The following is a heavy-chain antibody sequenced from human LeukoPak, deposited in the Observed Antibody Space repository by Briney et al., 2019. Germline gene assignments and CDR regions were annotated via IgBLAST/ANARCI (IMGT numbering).Heavy chain of an antibody. CDR1: GGTFSSYA. D-gene: IGHD3-3*01. CDR2: IIPIFGTA. V-gene: IGHV1-69*05. CDR3: ARTPGRDDFWSGYPPYYYYYYMDV. J-gene: IGHJ6*03. Sequence: SVKVSXKASGGTFSSYAISWVRQAPGQGLEWMGRIIPIFGTANYAQKFQGRVTITTDESTSTAYMELSSLRSEDTAVYYCARTPGRDDFWSGYPPYYYYYYMDVWGKGTTVTVSS.